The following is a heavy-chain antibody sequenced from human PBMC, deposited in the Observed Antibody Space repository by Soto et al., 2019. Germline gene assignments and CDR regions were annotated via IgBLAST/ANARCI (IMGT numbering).Heavy chain of an antibody. CDR2: ISWNSGTI. J-gene: IGHJ6*02. CDR1: GFSFDDYA. V-gene: IGHV3-9*01. D-gene: IGHD2-8*02. CDR3: AKSTGGTANCMGV. Sequence: EVQVVESGGGLVQPGRSLRLSCAASGFSFDDYAMHWVRQAPGKGLEWVSGISWNSGTIGYADSVKGRFTISRDNAKNSLYLQRNSLRAEDTALYSCAKSTGGTANCMGVWCQGTTVTVSS.